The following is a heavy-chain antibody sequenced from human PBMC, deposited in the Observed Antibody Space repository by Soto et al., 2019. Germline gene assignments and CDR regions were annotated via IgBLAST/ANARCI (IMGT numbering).Heavy chain of an antibody. D-gene: IGHD6-19*01. CDR1: GLSVTDSEMG. CDR3: ARRHLAVAVSPWFDP. Sequence: QVTLKESGPVLVKPTETLTLRCTVSGLSVTDSEMGVSWIRQPPGQPLEWLAHIDSSGEKSYRTFLKSRLVNSKHTSKSQRVLTMTNIDPADTATYYCARRHLAVAVSPWFDPWGQGIPVTVAS. J-gene: IGHJ5*02. CDR2: IDSSGEK. V-gene: IGHV2-26*01.